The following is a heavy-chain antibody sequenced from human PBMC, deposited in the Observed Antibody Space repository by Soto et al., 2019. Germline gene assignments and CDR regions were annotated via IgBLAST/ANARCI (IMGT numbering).Heavy chain of an antibody. CDR3: ARVRTTGDGLDV. CDR2: IIPIFGIA. J-gene: IGHJ6*02. Sequence: QVQLVQSGAEVQKPGSSVKVSCKASGGTFSNYAISWVRQAPGQGLEWVGGIIPIFGIADYAQKFQGRVMITADESPSTAYMELSTLRSEDTAVYYCARVRTTGDGLDVWGQGTTVTVSS. D-gene: IGHD4-17*01. CDR1: GGTFSNYA. V-gene: IGHV1-69*01.